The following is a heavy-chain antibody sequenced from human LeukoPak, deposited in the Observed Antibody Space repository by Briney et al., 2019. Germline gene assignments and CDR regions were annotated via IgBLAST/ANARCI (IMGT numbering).Heavy chain of an antibody. J-gene: IGHJ4*02. V-gene: IGHV3-23*01. CDR1: GFTFSSYA. Sequence: QPGGSLRLSCAASGFTFSSYAMSWVRQAPGKGLEWVSGISGSGGSTYYADSVKGRFTISRDNSKNTLYLQMNSLRAEDTAVYYCARDAADSGAAHFDYWGQGTLVTVSS. CDR3: ARDAADSGAAHFDY. CDR2: ISGSGGST. D-gene: IGHD1-26*01.